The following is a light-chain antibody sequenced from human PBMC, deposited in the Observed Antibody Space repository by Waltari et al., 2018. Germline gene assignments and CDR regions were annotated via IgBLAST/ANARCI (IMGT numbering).Light chain of an antibody. CDR2: AAS. V-gene: IGKV1-39*01. J-gene: IGKJ1*01. CDR1: QNITSY. Sequence: DIQMTQFPSSLSAAVGDRVTITCRASQNITSYLSWYQQKPGEAPNVLIYAASSLQSGVPSRSSGSGSGTDFTLNISGLQPEDFATYYCQQSYTTPRTFGQGTKVKI. CDR3: QQSYTTPRT.